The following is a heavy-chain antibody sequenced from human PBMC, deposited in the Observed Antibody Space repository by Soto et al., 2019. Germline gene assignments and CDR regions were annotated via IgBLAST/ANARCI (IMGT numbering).Heavy chain of an antibody. V-gene: IGHV4-39*01. J-gene: IGHJ5*02. D-gene: IGHD6-19*01. CDR1: GGSISSSSYY. Sequence: QLQLQESGPGLVKPSETLSLTCTVSGGSISSSSYYWGWIRQPPGKGLEWIGSIYYSGSTYYNPSLKSRVTISVDTSKNQFSLKLSSVTAADTAVYYCARHALYLNARWLVLRNWFDPWGQGTLVTVSS. CDR3: ARHALYLNARWLVLRNWFDP. CDR2: IYYSGST.